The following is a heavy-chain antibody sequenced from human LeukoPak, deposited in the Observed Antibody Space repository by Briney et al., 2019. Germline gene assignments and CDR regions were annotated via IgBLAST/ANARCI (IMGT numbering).Heavy chain of an antibody. Sequence: SQTLSLTCTVSGGSISSGSYYWNWIRQPAGKGLEWIGLIYTSGSTKYNPSLKSRVTISVDTSKNQFSLKLSSVTAADTAVYYCARGGYCSSTSCYREVDYWGQGTLVTVSS. CDR3: ARGGYCSSTSCYREVDY. CDR1: GGSISSGSYY. J-gene: IGHJ4*02. CDR2: IYTSGST. V-gene: IGHV4-61*02. D-gene: IGHD2-2*02.